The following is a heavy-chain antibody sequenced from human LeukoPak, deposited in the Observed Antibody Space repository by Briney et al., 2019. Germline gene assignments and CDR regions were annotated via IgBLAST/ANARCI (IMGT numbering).Heavy chain of an antibody. V-gene: IGHV3-23*01. CDR1: GFTISTYG. CDR3: AKDQKPDSGYDIDY. D-gene: IGHD5-12*01. Sequence: SGGSLRLSCTASGFTISTYGMNWVRQAPRKGLEWVSVIFGSGDTTYYADSVKGRFTISREHSKNTLYLQMHSLRAEDTAVYYCAKDQKPDSGYDIDYWGQGTLVTVSS. CDR2: IFGSGDTT. J-gene: IGHJ4*02.